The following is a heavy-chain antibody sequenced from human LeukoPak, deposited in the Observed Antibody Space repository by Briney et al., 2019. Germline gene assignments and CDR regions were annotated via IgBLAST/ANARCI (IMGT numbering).Heavy chain of an antibody. Sequence: KTGGSLRLSCVASGFTLSGFTFSNAWMSWVRQAPGKGLEWVGRFKSKTDGGATDYAAPVKGRFTISRDVSKTTLFLQMNSLKTEDTAVYYCTADNCGSTSCYAHYWGQGTLVTVSS. D-gene: IGHD2-2*01. CDR2: FKSKTDGGAT. CDR3: TADNCGSTSCYAHY. CDR1: GFTLSGFTFSNAW. V-gene: IGHV3-15*01. J-gene: IGHJ4*02.